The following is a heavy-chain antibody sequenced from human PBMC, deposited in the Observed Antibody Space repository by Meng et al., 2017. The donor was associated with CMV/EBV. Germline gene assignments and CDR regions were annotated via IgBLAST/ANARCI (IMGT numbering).Heavy chain of an antibody. CDR3: ARGYSASSGKSDAFDI. V-gene: IGHV4-59*01. CDR1: GGSFSGYY. D-gene: IGHD5-12*01. Sequence: SETLSLTCAVYGGSFSGYYWSWIRQPPGKGLEWIGYIYYSGDTEYNPSLKSRVTMSLDTSKNQFSLKLNSMTAADTARYYCARGYSASSGKSDAFDIWGQGTMVTVSS. CDR2: IYYSGDT. J-gene: IGHJ3*02.